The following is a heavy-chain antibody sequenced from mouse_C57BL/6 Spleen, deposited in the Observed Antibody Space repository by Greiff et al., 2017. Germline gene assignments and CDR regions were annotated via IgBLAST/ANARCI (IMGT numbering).Heavy chain of an antibody. V-gene: IGHV1-80*01. Sequence: VQLQQSGAELVKPGASVKISCKASGYAFSSYWMNWVKQRPGKGLEWIGQIYPGDGDTNYNGKFKGKATLTADKSSSTAYMQLSSLTSEDSAVYFCARRTAQGAWFAYWGQGTLVTVSA. CDR1: GYAFSSYW. CDR2: IYPGDGDT. J-gene: IGHJ3*01. CDR3: ARRTAQGAWFAY. D-gene: IGHD3-2*02.